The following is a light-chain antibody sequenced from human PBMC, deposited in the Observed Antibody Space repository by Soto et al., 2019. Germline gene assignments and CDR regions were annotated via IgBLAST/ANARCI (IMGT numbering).Light chain of an antibody. CDR3: QQYNNWPPWT. CDR1: QNIRNN. CDR2: GAS. J-gene: IGKJ1*01. Sequence: EVVMTQSPASLSVSPGERATLSCRARQNIRNNLAWYQQKPGQSPRLLISGASTREAGIPGRFSGSGSGTEFTLIISSLQSEDFAIYYCQQYNNWPPWTFGQGTKVELK. V-gene: IGKV3-15*01.